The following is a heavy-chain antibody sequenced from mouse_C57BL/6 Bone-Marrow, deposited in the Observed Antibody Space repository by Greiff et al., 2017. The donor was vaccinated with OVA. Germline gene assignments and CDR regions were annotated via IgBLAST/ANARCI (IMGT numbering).Heavy chain of an antibody. V-gene: IGHV15-2*01. CDR2: ILPSIGRT. CDR1: DSAVFPIAY. CDR3: AGGGRLLWYFDV. Sequence: QVQLKQSGSELRSPGSSVKLSCKDFDSAVFPIAYMSWVRQTPGRGFGWVGGILPSIGRTINGEKFGEKATVDADTLCTAAFLELNSMTSEDSAIYCCAGGGRLLWYFDVWGTGTTVTVSS. D-gene: IGHD2-3*01. J-gene: IGHJ1*03.